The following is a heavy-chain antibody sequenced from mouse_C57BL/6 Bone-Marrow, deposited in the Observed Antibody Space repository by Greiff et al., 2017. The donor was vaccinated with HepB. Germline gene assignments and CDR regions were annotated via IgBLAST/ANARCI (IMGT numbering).Heavy chain of an antibody. D-gene: IGHD2-4*01. CDR3: ARAMTTRWYCEG. Sequence: QVQLQQPGAELVKPGASVKLSCKASGYTFTSYWMHWVKQRPGQGLEWIGMIHPNSGRTNYNEKFKSKATLTVDKSSSTAYMQLSSLTSEDSAVYYSARAMTTRWYCEGWGTGTTVSVSS. V-gene: IGHV1-64*01. CDR1: GYTFTSYW. CDR2: IHPNSGRT. J-gene: IGHJ1*03.